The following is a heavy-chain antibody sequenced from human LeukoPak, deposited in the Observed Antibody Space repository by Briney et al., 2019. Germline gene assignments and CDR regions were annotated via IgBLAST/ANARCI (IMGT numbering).Heavy chain of an antibody. V-gene: IGHV3-21*01. CDR3: ARLQLAYCGGDCYGAFDY. J-gene: IGHJ4*02. D-gene: IGHD2-21*02. CDR1: GFTFSSYS. Sequence: TGGSLRLSYAASGFTFSSYSMNWVRQAPGKGLEWVSSISSSSSYIYYADSVKGRFTISRDNAKNSLYLQMNSLRAEDTAVYYCARLQLAYCGGDCYGAFDYWGQGTLVTVSS. CDR2: ISSSSSYI.